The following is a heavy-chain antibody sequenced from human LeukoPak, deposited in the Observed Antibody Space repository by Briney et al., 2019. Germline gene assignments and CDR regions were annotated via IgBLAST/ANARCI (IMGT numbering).Heavy chain of an antibody. J-gene: IGHJ4*02. V-gene: IGHV5-51*01. CDR2: IYPGDSDT. Sequence: GESLKISCKGSGYSFTSYWIGWVRQVPGKGLEWMGIIYPGDSDTRYSPSFQGQVTISADKSISTAYLQWSSLKASDTAMYYCARQSMATTLFDDYWGQGTLVTVSS. CDR1: GYSFTSYW. D-gene: IGHD5-24*01. CDR3: ARQSMATTLFDDY.